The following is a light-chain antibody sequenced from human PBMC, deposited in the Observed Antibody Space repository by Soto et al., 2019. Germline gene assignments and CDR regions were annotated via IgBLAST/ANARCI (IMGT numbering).Light chain of an antibody. Sequence: EIVLTQSPGTLSLSPGERATLSCRASQSVSSSYLAWYQQKPGQAPRLLIYGASSRATGIPERFSGSGSGTDFTLTISRLEPEDFAVYYGQQYGSSPTFGGGTKVEIK. CDR3: QQYGSSPT. J-gene: IGKJ4*01. CDR1: QSVSSSY. CDR2: GAS. V-gene: IGKV3-20*01.